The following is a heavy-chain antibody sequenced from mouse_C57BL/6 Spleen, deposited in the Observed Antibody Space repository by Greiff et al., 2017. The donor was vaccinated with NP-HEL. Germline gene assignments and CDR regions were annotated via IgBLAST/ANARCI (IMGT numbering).Heavy chain of an antibody. CDR1: GFTFSSYA. CDR3: TRGDSSGPGTMDY. J-gene: IGHJ4*01. D-gene: IGHD3-2*02. CDR2: ISSGGDYI. Sequence: EVQRVESGEGLVKPGGSLKLSCAASGFTFSSYAMSWVRQTPEKRLEWVAYISSGGDYIYYADTVKGRFTISRDNARNTLYLQMSSLKSEDTAMYYCTRGDSSGPGTMDYWGKGTSVTVSS. V-gene: IGHV5-9-1*02.